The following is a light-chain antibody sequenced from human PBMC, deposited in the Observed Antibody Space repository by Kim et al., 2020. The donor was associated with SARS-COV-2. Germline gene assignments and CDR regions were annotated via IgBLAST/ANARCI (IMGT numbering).Light chain of an antibody. CDR2: KVS. Sequence: DVVMTQSPLSLPVTLGQPASISCRSSQSLVYSDGNTYLNWFQQRQGQSPGRIIYKVSNRDSGVPDRFSGSGSGTDFTLKISRVEDEEGGDNYCKKGINPMTFGQGKRLEIK. J-gene: IGKJ5*01. CDR3: KKGINPMT. V-gene: IGKV2-30*01. CDR1: QSLVYSDGNTY.